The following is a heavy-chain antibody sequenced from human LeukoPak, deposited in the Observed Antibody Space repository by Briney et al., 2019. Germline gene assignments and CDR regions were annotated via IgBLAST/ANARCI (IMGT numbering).Heavy chain of an antibody. D-gene: IGHD2-15*01. Sequence: PGGSLRLSCAASGFTSSSYAMHWVRQAPGKGLEWVAVISYDGSNKYYADSVKGRFTISRDNAKNSLYLQMNSLRDEDTAVYYCARVRRLQGIDKADYWGQGTLVTVSS. J-gene: IGHJ4*02. CDR2: ISYDGSNK. CDR1: GFTSSSYA. V-gene: IGHV3-30-3*01. CDR3: ARVRRLQGIDKADY.